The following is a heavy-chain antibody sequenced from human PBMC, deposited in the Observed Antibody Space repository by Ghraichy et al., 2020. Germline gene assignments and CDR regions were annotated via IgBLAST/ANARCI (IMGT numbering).Heavy chain of an antibody. J-gene: IGHJ5*02. CDR3: ARINICYNFDP. V-gene: IGHV3-21*03. CDR1: GFTFSTYN. CDR2: ITDTSTYL. Sequence: GESLNISCTASGFTFSTYNMNWVRQAPGKGLEWVSAITDTSTYLYDADSVKGRFTVSRNNAENTLYLQMDNLRAEDTAVYYCARINICYNFDPWGQGTQVTVSS. D-gene: IGHD5-24*01.